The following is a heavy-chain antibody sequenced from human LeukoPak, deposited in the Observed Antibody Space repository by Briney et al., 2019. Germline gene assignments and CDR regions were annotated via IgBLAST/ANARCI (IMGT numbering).Heavy chain of an antibody. CDR3: ARAYYYYMDV. CDR1: GYSISSGYY. J-gene: IGHJ6*03. CDR2: IYHSGST. V-gene: IGHV4-38-2*02. Sequence: SETLSLTCTVSGYSISSGYYWGWIRQPPGKGLEWIGSIYHSGSTYYNPSLKSRVTISVDTSKNQFSLKLSSVTPADTAVYYCARAYYYYMDVWGKGATVTVSS.